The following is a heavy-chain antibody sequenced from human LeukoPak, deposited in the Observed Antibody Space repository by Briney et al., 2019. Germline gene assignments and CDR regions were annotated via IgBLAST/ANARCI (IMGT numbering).Heavy chain of an antibody. J-gene: IGHJ4*02. CDR2: IYPADSDT. CDR1: GYRFTSYW. Sequence: GESLKISCKGSGYRFTSYWIGWVRQMPGKGLEWMGVIYPADSDTTYSPSFQGQVTISTDKSISTAYLQWSSLKATDTAMYYCARRHDSSQVYDYWGQGTLVTVSS. CDR3: ARRHDSSQVYDY. V-gene: IGHV5-51*01. D-gene: IGHD3-22*01.